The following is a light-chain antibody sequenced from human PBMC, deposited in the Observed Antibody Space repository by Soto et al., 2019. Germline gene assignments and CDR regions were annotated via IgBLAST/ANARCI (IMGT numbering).Light chain of an antibody. J-gene: IGKJ1*01. V-gene: IGKV1-5*03. CDR3: QQYNTYSWT. Sequence: DIQMTQSPSTLSASVGARVPITCRASQSIKSWLAWYQQKPGKAPKLLIYEASSLESGVPSRFGGSGSGTEFTLTISSLQPDDFATYYCQQYNTYSWTFGQGTKVDI. CDR1: QSIKSW. CDR2: EAS.